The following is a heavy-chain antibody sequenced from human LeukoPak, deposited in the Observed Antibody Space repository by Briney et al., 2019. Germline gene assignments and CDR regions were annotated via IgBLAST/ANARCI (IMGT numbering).Heavy chain of an antibody. CDR1: GFSFNSFG. V-gene: IGHV3-23*01. J-gene: IGHJ4*02. Sequence: AGGSLRLSCAASGFSFNSFGMSWVRQAPGKGLEWVSAISSAGVSTYYADSVKGRFTISRDNSKNTLYLQMNSLRAEDTAVYYCAKATGYLLWGQGTLVIVSS. CDR3: AKATGYLL. D-gene: IGHD1-14*01. CDR2: ISSAGVST.